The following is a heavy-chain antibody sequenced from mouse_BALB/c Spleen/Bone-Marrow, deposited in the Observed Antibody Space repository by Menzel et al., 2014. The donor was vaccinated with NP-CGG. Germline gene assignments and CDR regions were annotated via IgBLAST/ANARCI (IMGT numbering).Heavy chain of an antibody. J-gene: IGHJ4*01. CDR2: IWGDGST. V-gene: IGHV2-6-7*01. CDR1: GFSLTGYG. CDR3: ARDSFLITRALDY. Sequence: QVHVKQSGPGLVAPSQSLSITCTVSGFSLTGYGVSWVRQPPGKGLEWLGVIWGDGSTDYNSALKSRLSISKDNSKSQVFLKMNSLQTDDTARYYCARDSFLITRALDYWGQGTSVTVSS. D-gene: IGHD2-4*01.